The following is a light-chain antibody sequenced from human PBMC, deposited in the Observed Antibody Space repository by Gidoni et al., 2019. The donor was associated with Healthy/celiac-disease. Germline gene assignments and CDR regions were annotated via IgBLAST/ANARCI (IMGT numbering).Light chain of an antibody. J-gene: IGKJ4*01. V-gene: IGKV1-8*01. CDR3: QQYYSYPHT. CDR1: QGISSY. CDR2: AAS. Sequence: IRLTQSPSSLSASTGDRVTITCRASQGISSYLAWYQQKPGKAPKRLIYAASTLQSGVPARFSGSGSGTEFTLTISCLQSEDFATYYCQQYYSYPHTFGGGTKVEIK.